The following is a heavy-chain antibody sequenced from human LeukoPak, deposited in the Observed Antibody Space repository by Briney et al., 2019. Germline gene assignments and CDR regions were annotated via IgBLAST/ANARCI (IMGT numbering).Heavy chain of an antibody. Sequence: SETLSLTCTVSGVSISSNNSYWGWIRQPPGNGLEWIGSIYYSGNTYYNASLKSQVSISIDTSKNQFSLKLTSVTAADTAVYYCARQTGSGLFILPGGQGTLVTVSS. CDR3: ARQTGSGLFILP. D-gene: IGHD3/OR15-3a*01. CDR2: IYYSGNT. V-gene: IGHV4-39*01. CDR1: GVSISSNNSY. J-gene: IGHJ4*02.